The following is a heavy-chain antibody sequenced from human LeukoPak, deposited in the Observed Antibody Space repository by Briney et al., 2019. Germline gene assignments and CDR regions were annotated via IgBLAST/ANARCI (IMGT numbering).Heavy chain of an antibody. Sequence: KSSETLSLTCTVSGGSISSYYWSWIRQPPGKELEWIGYIYYSGSTSYNPSLKSRVTISVDTSKSQFSLRLSSVTAADTAVYYCASSELLWFGELWHWGQGTLVTVSS. CDR1: GGSISSYY. D-gene: IGHD3-10*01. V-gene: IGHV4-59*08. CDR3: ASSELLWFGELWH. J-gene: IGHJ4*02. CDR2: IYYSGST.